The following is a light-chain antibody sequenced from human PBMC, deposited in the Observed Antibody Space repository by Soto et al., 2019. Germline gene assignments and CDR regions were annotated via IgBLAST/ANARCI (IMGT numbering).Light chain of an antibody. CDR3: SSYTSSTTLI. Sequence: QSALTQPASVSGSPGQSITISCTGTSSDVGTYNYVSWYQQYPGKAPKLIIYDVSNRPSGVSNRFSGYKSGNTASLTISALRAEDEADYYCSSYTSSTTLIFGGGTKLTVL. CDR2: DVS. CDR1: SSDVGTYNY. V-gene: IGLV2-14*01. J-gene: IGLJ2*01.